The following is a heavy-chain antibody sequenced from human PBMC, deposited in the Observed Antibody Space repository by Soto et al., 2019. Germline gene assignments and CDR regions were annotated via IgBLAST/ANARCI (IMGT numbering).Heavy chain of an antibody. J-gene: IGHJ4*02. D-gene: IGHD3-10*01. CDR3: ARDSRITMVRGSRAPIDY. CDR2: ISAYNGNT. Sequence: QVQLVQSGAEVKKPGASVKVSCKASGYTFTSYGISWVRQAPGQGLEWMGWISAYNGNTNYAQKLQGRVTMTTDTSTSTAYMELRSLRSDDTAVYYCARDSRITMVRGSRAPIDYWGKGTLVTVSS. V-gene: IGHV1-18*01. CDR1: GYTFTSYG.